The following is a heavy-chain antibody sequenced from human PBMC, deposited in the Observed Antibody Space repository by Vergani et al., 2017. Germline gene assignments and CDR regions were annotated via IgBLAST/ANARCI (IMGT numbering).Heavy chain of an antibody. CDR3: TRTLSDSRGYFIDY. CDR2: IDWNDQT. J-gene: IGHJ4*02. Sequence: QVTLKESGPALVKPTQTLTLTCTFSGFSLNTYGMHVTWIRQPPGKGLEWLARIDWNDQTYYTTSLRTRITISKDTSKNQVALTMTNMDPVDTATYYCTRTLSDSRGYFIDYWGQGTLVTVSS. V-gene: IGHV2-70*04. D-gene: IGHD3-22*01. CDR1: GFSLNTYGMH.